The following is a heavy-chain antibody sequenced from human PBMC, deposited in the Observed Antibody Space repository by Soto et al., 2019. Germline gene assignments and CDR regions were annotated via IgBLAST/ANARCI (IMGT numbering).Heavy chain of an antibody. Sequence: ASVKVSCKASGYTFTNYGFNWVRQATGQGLEWMGWMNPNSGNTGYAQKFQGRVTMTRNTSISTAYMELSSLRSEDTAVYYCARNTGTGLYDYWGQGTLVTVSS. CDR2: MNPNSGNT. CDR3: ARNTGTGLYDY. CDR1: GYTFTNYG. D-gene: IGHD2-8*02. J-gene: IGHJ4*02. V-gene: IGHV1-8*02.